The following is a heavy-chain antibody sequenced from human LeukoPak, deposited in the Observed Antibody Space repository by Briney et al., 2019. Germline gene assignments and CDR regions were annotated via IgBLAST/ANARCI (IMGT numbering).Heavy chain of an antibody. CDR1: GGSIRGYY. V-gene: IGHV4-59*01. CDR3: ARAWGDSSSWYAEPNAFDI. Sequence: SETLSLTYTVSGGSIRGYYWSWIRQPPGKGLEWIGYIYYSGSTNYNPPLKSRVTISVDMSKNQFSLKLSSVTAADTAVYYCARAWGDSSSWYAEPNAFDIWGQGTMVTVSS. D-gene: IGHD6-13*01. J-gene: IGHJ3*02. CDR2: IYYSGST.